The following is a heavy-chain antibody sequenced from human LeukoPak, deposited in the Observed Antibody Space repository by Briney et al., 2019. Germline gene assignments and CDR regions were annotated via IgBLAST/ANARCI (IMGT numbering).Heavy chain of an antibody. CDR3: ARGRVSSSTWHSTYYYYFYMDV. CDR2: IDHTGTT. J-gene: IGHJ6*03. CDR1: ADSITIYY. V-gene: IGHV4-59*01. Sequence: SETLSLTCSVSADSITIYYWTWIRQPPGKGLEWLGYIDHTGTTNYNPSLNSRVTISRDTSKNHFSLQLSSVTAADTAVYFCARGRVSSSTWHSTYYYYFYMDVWGKGTTVTVSS. D-gene: IGHD4-11*01.